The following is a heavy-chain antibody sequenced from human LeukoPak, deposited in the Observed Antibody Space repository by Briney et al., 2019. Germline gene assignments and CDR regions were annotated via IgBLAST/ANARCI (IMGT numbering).Heavy chain of an antibody. Sequence: GASVKVSCKASGYTFTSYDINWVRRATGQGLEWMGWMNPNSGNTGYAQKFQGRVTMTRNTSISTAYMELSSLRSEDTAVYYCARAPKGYYDILTGYPNWFDPWGQGTLVTASS. V-gene: IGHV1-8*01. CDR3: ARAPKGYYDILTGYPNWFDP. D-gene: IGHD3-9*01. J-gene: IGHJ5*02. CDR1: GYTFTSYD. CDR2: MNPNSGNT.